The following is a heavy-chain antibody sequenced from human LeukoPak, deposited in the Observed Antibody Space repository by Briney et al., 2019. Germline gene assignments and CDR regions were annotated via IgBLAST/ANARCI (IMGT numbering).Heavy chain of an antibody. J-gene: IGHJ4*02. V-gene: IGHV4-31*03. D-gene: IGHD3-16*01. CDR1: GGSVSGANYY. CDR2: VYHSGST. Sequence: SETLSLTCTVSGGSVSGANYYWSWIRQHPGKGLELIGYVYHSGSTSYNPSLKTRVAISIDTSNNQFSLNLNSVTAADTAVYYCARMSEPLYYFDCWGQGTLVTVSS. CDR3: ARMSEPLYYFDC.